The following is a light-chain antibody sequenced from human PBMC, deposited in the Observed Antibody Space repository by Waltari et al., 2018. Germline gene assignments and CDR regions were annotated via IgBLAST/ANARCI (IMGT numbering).Light chain of an antibody. Sequence: EIVLTQSPGTLSLSPGERATLSCRASQSVSISYLAWYQQKPGQAPRLLIYGASNGATGIPDRFSGSGSGTDFTLTISRLEPEDFAVYYCHQYRSFGGGTKVEIK. CDR1: QSVSISY. CDR3: HQYRS. CDR2: GAS. V-gene: IGKV3-20*01. J-gene: IGKJ4*01.